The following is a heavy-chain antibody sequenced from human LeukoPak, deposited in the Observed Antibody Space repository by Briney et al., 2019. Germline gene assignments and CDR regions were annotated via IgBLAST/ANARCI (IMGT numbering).Heavy chain of an antibody. Sequence: SETLSLTCTVSGGSIISHYWSWIRQPPGKGLEWIGYIHYSGSTNYNPPLKSRVTISVDTSKNQFSLKLSSVTAADTAVYYCARSTVVTPFDYWGQGTLVTVSS. CDR2: IHYSGST. CDR1: GGSIISHY. CDR3: ARSTVVTPFDY. V-gene: IGHV4-59*11. D-gene: IGHD4-23*01. J-gene: IGHJ4*02.